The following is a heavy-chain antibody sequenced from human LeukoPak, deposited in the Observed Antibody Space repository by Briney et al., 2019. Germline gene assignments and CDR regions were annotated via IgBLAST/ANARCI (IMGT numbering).Heavy chain of an antibody. J-gene: IGHJ2*01. D-gene: IGHD6-13*01. CDR3: AKTYSSRLLFNWYFDL. Sequence: PGGSLRLSCTASGFTFSDDATSWVRQAPGKGLEWVSAIRGTGGTTYYAGSVKGRFTVSGDNSENTLYLQMNSLRAEDTAVYYCAKTYSSRLLFNWYFDLWGRGTMVTVSS. V-gene: IGHV3-23*01. CDR2: IRGTGGTT. CDR1: GFTFSDDA.